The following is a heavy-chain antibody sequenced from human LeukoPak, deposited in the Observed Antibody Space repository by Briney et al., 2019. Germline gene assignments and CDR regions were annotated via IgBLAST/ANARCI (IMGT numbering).Heavy chain of an antibody. CDR1: GASISSYD. Sequence: SETLSLTCTVSGASISSYDWSWIRQPPGKGLEWIGNIYDREITSQSPSLKSRVTISVDTSQNKLSLNLSSVTAADTAVYYCARHSRVFYGSGSYFLNSMDVWGQGTTVTVSS. J-gene: IGHJ6*02. V-gene: IGHV4-59*08. CDR2: IYDREIT. CDR3: ARHSRVFYGSGSYFLNSMDV. D-gene: IGHD3-10*01.